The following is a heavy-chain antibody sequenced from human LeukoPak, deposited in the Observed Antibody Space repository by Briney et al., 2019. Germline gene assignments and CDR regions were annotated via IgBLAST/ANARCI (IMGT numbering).Heavy chain of an antibody. CDR2: INYNGEKT. J-gene: IGHJ4*02. CDR3: ARDRSSHYYFDY. Sequence: SETLSLTCTVSGGSFSGYLWSWIRQPPGKGLEWIGEINYNGEKTNYNPSLKSRVTMSVDTSTNQLSLKLSSVTAADTAVYYCARDRSSHYYFDYWGQGTLVTVSS. CDR1: GGSFSGYL. V-gene: IGHV4-34*01. D-gene: IGHD6-19*01.